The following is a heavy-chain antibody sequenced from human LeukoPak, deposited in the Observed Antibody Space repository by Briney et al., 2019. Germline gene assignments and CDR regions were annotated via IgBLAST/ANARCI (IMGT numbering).Heavy chain of an antibody. CDR2: IYTSGST. Sequence: PSETLSLTCTVSGGSISSSSYYWGWIRQPPGKGLEWIGRIYTSGSTNYNPSLKSRVTISVDTSKNQFSLKLSSVTAADTAVYYCARDQVQLETDYYYYYMDVWGKGTTVTISS. D-gene: IGHD1-1*01. V-gene: IGHV4-61*02. J-gene: IGHJ6*03. CDR1: GGSISSSSYY. CDR3: ARDQVQLETDYYYYYMDV.